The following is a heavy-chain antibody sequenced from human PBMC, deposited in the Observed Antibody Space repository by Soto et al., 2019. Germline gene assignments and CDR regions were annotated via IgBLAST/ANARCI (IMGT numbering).Heavy chain of an antibody. J-gene: IGHJ6*02. D-gene: IGHD2-2*02. CDR2: IIPIFGTA. CDR1: AGTFSSYA. Sequence: QVQLVQSGAEVKKPGSSVKVSCKASAGTFSSYAISWVRQAPGQGLEWMGGIIPIFGTANYAQKFQGRVTITADESTSRASMDLSSLRSEDTAVYYCAGPAAIESRHYYCGMDVWGQGTTVTVSS. V-gene: IGHV1-69*01. CDR3: AGPAAIESRHYYCGMDV.